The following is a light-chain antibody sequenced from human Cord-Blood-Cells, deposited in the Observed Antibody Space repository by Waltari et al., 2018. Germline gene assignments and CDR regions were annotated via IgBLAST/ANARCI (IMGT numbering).Light chain of an antibody. CDR1: QRVLYSSNNKNY. Sequence: DIVMTQSPDSLAVSLGERATIHCKYSQRVLYSSNNKNYLAWYQQKPGQPPKLLIYWASTRESGVPDRYSGSRSGTDFTLTISSLRAEDVAVYYCQQYYSTPHTFGQGTKLEMK. CDR3: QQYYSTPHT. J-gene: IGKJ2*01. CDR2: WAS. V-gene: IGKV4-1*01.